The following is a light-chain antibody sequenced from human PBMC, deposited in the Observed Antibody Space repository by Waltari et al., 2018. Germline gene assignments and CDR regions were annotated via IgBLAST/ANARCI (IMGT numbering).Light chain of an antibody. V-gene: IGKV1-5*03. CDR1: QSISSW. CDR2: KAS. Sequence: DIQMTQSPSTLSASVGDRVTITCRASQSISSWLAWYPQKPGKAPKLLIYKASTLEGGVPSRFSGIGSGTDFTLTISSLQPDDSAAYYCQQYYTYPLTFGGGTKVEIK. CDR3: QQYYTYPLT. J-gene: IGKJ4*01.